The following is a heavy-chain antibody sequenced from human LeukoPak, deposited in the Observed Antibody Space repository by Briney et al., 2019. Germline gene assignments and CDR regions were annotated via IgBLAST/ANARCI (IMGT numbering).Heavy chain of an antibody. D-gene: IGHD3-9*01. Sequence: ASVKVSCKASGYTFTSYDINWVRQATGQGLEWMGWMNPNSGNTGYAQKFQGRVTMTRNTSISTAYMELSSLRSEDTAVYYCARRLGVLRYFDWLEPDYWGQGTLVTVSS. CDR2: MNPNSGNT. CDR3: ARRLGVLRYFDWLEPDY. CDR1: GYTFTSYD. J-gene: IGHJ4*02. V-gene: IGHV1-8*01.